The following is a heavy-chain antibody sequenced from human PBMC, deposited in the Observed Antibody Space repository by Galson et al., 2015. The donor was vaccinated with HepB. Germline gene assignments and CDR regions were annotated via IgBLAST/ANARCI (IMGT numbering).Heavy chain of an antibody. CDR1: GFTFSTYE. V-gene: IGHV3-48*03. D-gene: IGHD5-12*01. CDR2: ISNSGRTI. J-gene: IGHJ4*02. CDR3: ARDPTRYSGHDLGIDY. Sequence: SLRLSCAASGFTFSTYEMNWVRQAPGKGLEWVSYISNSGRTISYADSVKGRFIISRDNAKNSLYLRMNSLRAEDTAVYYCARDPTRYSGHDLGIDYWGQGTLVTVSS.